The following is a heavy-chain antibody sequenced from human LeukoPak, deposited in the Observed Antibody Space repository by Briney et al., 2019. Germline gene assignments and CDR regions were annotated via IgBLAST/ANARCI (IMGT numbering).Heavy chain of an antibody. CDR2: INPNSGGT. Sequence: ASVKVFCKASGYTFTGYYMHWVRQAPGQGLEWMGCINPNSGGTNYAQKFQGRVTITRDTSMSTAYMELSRLRCDDTAVYYCARGANYYDSSGPLETNWGQGTLVTVSS. D-gene: IGHD3-22*01. CDR3: ARGANYYDSSGPLETN. J-gene: IGHJ4*02. V-gene: IGHV1-2*02. CDR1: GYTFTGYY.